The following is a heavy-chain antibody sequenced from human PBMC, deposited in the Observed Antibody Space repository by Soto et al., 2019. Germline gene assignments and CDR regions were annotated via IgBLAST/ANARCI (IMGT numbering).Heavy chain of an antibody. Sequence: HPGGSLRLSCVASEFTFSSYEMNWVRQAPGKGLEWVSYISTSGTTIYYTDSVKGRFTISRDNAKKSLYLQMNSLRAEDTAVYYCVRFGGAAAGPGDYWGQGTLVTVPS. J-gene: IGHJ4*02. CDR3: VRFGGAAAGPGDY. D-gene: IGHD6-13*01. V-gene: IGHV3-48*03. CDR2: ISTSGTTI. CDR1: EFTFSSYE.